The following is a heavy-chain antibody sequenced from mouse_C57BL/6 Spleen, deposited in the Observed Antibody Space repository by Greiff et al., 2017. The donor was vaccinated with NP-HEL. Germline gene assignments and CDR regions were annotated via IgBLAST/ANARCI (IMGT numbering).Heavy chain of an antibody. CDR3: ARTYYDYDEDY. J-gene: IGHJ2*01. V-gene: IGHV1-26*01. Sequence: EVQLQQSGPELVKPGASVKISCKASGYTFTDYYMNWVKQSHGKSLEWIGDINPNNGGTSYNQKFKGKATLTVDKSSSTAYMERRSLTSEDSAVYYCARTYYDYDEDYWGQGTTLTVSS. CDR2: INPNNGGT. D-gene: IGHD2-4*01. CDR1: GYTFTDYY.